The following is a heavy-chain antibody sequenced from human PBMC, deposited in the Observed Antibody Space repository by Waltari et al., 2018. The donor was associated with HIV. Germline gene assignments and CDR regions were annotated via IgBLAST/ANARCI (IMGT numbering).Heavy chain of an antibody. CDR3: AKAPIYYDSSSGAFDI. D-gene: IGHD3-22*01. V-gene: IGHV4-59*01. J-gene: IGHJ3*02. CDR2: NSYSGST. Sequence: QVQLQASAPGLVMPSEPLSLPCTLPGRSISRSSWTWHRQPPGKGLEWIAYNSYSGSTNYNPSLKSRVTISLDTSKNQFSLKLTSVTAADTAVYYCAKAPIYYDSSSGAFDIWGQGTMVTVSS. CDR1: GRSISRSS.